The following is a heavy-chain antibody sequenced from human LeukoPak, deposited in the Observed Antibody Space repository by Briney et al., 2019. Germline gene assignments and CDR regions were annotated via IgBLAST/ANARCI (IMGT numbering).Heavy chain of an antibody. CDR1: AGSISSSDYY. CDR3: SRLTHSYYSDTSGYYPYYYMDV. J-gene: IGHJ6*03. V-gene: IGHV4-39*02. Sequence: PSETLSLTCTVSAGSISSSDYYWGWIRQSPGKGLELIGRISYSGNTYYNPSLKSRVTISVDTSKNHFSLRLSSVTAADTAVYFCSRLTHSYYSDTSGYYPYYYMDVWGEGTTVTVSS. CDR2: ISYSGNT. D-gene: IGHD3-22*01.